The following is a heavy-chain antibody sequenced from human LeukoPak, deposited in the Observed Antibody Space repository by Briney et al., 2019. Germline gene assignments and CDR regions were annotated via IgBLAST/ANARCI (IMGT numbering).Heavy chain of an antibody. J-gene: IGHJ5*02. Sequence: KAGGSLRLSCAASGFTFSDYYMSWIRQAPGKGLEWVSYISSSSSYTNYADSVKGRFTISRDNSKNTLYLQMNSLRAEDTAVYYCAKDPEWLEPNWFDPWGQGTLVTVSS. D-gene: IGHD6-19*01. CDR1: GFTFSDYY. CDR2: ISSSSSYT. V-gene: IGHV3-11*05. CDR3: AKDPEWLEPNWFDP.